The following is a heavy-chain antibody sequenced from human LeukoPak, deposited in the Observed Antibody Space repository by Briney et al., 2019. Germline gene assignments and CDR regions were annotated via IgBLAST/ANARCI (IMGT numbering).Heavy chain of an antibody. CDR3: AKELDTMFFDY. CDR1: GFNFDRYT. D-gene: IGHD3-10*02. Sequence: PRGSLRLSCATSGFNFDRYTIHWVRQAPGKGLEWVSLAGWAGGTTFHSDSVRGRFTISRDSGRKSVYLQMNSLTTDDTAFYFCAKELDTMFFDYWGQGALVTVSS. V-gene: IGHV3-43*01. J-gene: IGHJ4*02. CDR2: AGWAGGTT.